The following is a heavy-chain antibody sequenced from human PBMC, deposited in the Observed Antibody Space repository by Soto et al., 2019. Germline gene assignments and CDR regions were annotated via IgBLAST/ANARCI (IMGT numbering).Heavy chain of an antibody. CDR2: INHSGST. Sequence: SETLSLTCAVYCGSFSGYYRRCIRQPPGKGLEWIGEINHSGSTNYNPSLKIRVTISVDTSKNQFSLKLSSVTAADTAVYYCARERSTKVTACDYWGQGTLVT. V-gene: IGHV4-34*01. D-gene: IGHD4-4*01. J-gene: IGHJ4*02. CDR3: ARERSTKVTACDY. CDR1: CGSFSGYY.